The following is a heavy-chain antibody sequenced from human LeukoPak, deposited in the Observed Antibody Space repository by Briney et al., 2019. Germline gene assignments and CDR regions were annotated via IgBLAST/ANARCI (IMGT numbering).Heavy chain of an antibody. CDR3: AKGRALVAAAGRYYYYGMDV. D-gene: IGHD6-13*01. J-gene: IGHJ6*04. CDR1: GFTFSSYG. Sequence: PGGSLRLSCAASGFTFSSYGMHWVRQAPGKGLEWVAVISYDGSNKYYADSVKGRFTISRDNSKNTLYLQMNSLRAEDTAVYYCAKGRALVAAAGRYYYYGMDVWGKGATVTVS. V-gene: IGHV3-30*18. CDR2: ISYDGSNK.